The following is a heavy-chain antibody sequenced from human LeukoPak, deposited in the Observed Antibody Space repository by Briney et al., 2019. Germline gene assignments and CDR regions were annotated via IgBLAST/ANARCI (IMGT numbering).Heavy chain of an antibody. V-gene: IGHV3-30*18. D-gene: IGHD3-22*01. Sequence: GGSLRVSCVASGFTFSSYVMHGVRQAPGKGGEWVAVISYDGSNKYYADSVKGRFTISRDNSKNTLYLQMNSLRAEDTAVYYCAKSHYYDSSGYYPYWGQGTLVTVSS. CDR1: GFTFSSYV. CDR3: AKSHYYDSSGYYPY. CDR2: ISYDGSNK. J-gene: IGHJ4*02.